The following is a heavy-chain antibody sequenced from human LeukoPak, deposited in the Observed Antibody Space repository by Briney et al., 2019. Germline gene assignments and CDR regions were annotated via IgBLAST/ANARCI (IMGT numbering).Heavy chain of an antibody. D-gene: IGHD5-18*01. CDR3: ARVDTAMVHYYYYYMDV. CDR2: IYYSGST. J-gene: IGHJ6*03. CDR1: GGSISSYY. V-gene: IGHV4-59*01. Sequence: PSETPSLTCTVSGGSISSYYWSWIRQPPGKGLEWIGYIYYSGSTNYNPSLKSRATISVDTSENQFSLKLSSVTAADTAVYYCARVDTAMVHYYYYYMDVWGKGTTVTVSS.